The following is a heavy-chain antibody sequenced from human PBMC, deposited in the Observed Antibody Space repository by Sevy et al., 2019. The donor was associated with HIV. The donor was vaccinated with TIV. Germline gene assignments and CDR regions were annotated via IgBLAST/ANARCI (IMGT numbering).Heavy chain of an antibody. Sequence: ASVKVSCKASGYTFTNYDINWERQATGQGLEWMGWMNPNSGNTGYAQKFQGRVTMIRNTSMSTAYMELSSLTSDDTAVYYCARDLAGSKQGGWFDPWGQGTLVTVSS. J-gene: IGHJ5*02. CDR3: ARDLAGSKQGGWFDP. CDR1: GYTFTNYD. V-gene: IGHV1-8*01. D-gene: IGHD3-16*01. CDR2: MNPNSGNT.